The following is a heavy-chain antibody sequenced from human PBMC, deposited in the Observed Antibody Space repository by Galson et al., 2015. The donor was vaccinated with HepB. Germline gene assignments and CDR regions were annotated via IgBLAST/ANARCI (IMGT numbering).Heavy chain of an antibody. V-gene: IGHV3-30*04. CDR3: ARILPGYYSTDY. J-gene: IGHJ4*02. D-gene: IGHD3-9*01. CDR1: GFTFSSYA. Sequence: SLRLSCAASGFTFSSYAMHWVRQAPGKGLEWVAVISYDGSNKYYADSVKGRFTISRDNSKNTLYLQMNSLRAEDTAVYYCARILPGYYSTDYWGQGTLVTVSS. CDR2: ISYDGSNK.